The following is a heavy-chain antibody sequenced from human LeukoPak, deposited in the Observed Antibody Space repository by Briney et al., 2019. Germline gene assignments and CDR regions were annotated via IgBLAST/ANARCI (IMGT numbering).Heavy chain of an antibody. V-gene: IGHV3-30*18. CDR1: GFTFSSYG. CDR2: ISYDGSNK. J-gene: IGHJ4*02. Sequence: GGSLRLSCAASGFTFSSYGMHWVRQAPGKGLEWVAVISYDGSNKYYADSVKGRFSISRDNSKNTLYLQMNSLRAEDTAVYYCAKLAGSHYDSSGPLSFDYWGQGTLVTVSS. D-gene: IGHD3-22*01. CDR3: AKLAGSHYDSSGPLSFDY.